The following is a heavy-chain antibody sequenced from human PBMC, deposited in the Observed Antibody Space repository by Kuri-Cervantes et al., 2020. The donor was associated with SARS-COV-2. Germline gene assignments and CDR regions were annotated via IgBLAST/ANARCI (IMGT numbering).Heavy chain of an antibody. CDR2: IYYSGST. Sequence: SETLSLTCTVSGGSTSSGDYYWSWIRQPPGKGLEWIGYIYYSGSTYYNPSLKSRVTISVDTSKNQFSLKLSSVTAADTAVYYCARATKADYGDYIDAFDIWGQGTMVTVSS. J-gene: IGHJ3*02. V-gene: IGHV4-30-4*01. D-gene: IGHD4-17*01. CDR1: GGSTSSGDYY. CDR3: ARATKADYGDYIDAFDI.